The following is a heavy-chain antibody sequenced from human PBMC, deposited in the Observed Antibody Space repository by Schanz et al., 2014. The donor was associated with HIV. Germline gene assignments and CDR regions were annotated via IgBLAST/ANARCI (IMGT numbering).Heavy chain of an antibody. D-gene: IGHD6-19*01. V-gene: IGHV1-69*06. CDR3: AKTSYGWYFDY. Sequence: QVQLVQSGAEVKKPGSSVKVSCKASGGTFSSYAISWVRQAPGQGLEWMGGIIPVFGTTNYAQKFQGRVTITADKSTSTAYMELSSLRAEDTAIYYCAKTSYGWYFDYWGQGTLVTVSS. CDR2: IIPVFGTT. J-gene: IGHJ4*02. CDR1: GGTFSSYA.